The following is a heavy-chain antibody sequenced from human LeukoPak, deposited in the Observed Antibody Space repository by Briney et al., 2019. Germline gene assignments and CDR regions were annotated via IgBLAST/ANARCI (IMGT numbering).Heavy chain of an antibody. CDR3: TTEDYYGSGSYYKFDYFDY. Sequence: GGSLRLSCAASGFTFSNAWMSWVRQAPGKGLEWVGRIKSKTDGGTTDYAAPVKGRFTISRDDSKNTLYLQMNSLKTEDTAVCYCTTEDYYGSGSYYKFDYFDYWGQGTLVTVSS. V-gene: IGHV3-15*01. J-gene: IGHJ4*02. CDR1: GFTFSNAW. CDR2: IKSKTDGGTT. D-gene: IGHD3-10*01.